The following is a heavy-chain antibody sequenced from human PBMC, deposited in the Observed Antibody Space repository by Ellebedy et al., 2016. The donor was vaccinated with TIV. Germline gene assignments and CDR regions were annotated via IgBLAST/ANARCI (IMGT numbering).Heavy chain of an antibody. CDR1: GYTFTSYG. CDR2: ISAYNGKT. Sequence: ASVKVSCKASGYTFTSYGISWVRQASGQGLEWMGWISAYNGKTDYAQKLQDRVTATLDTSTNTAYMELRSLRSDDTAVYYCARDSGDYYYYYGMDVWGQGTTVTVSS. V-gene: IGHV1-18*01. J-gene: IGHJ6*02. D-gene: IGHD1-14*01. CDR3: ARDSGDYYYYYGMDV.